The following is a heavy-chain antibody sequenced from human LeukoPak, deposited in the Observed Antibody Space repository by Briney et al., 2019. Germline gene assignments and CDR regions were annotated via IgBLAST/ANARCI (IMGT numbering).Heavy chain of an antibody. CDR3: AKSDDSSGWPAAVGDY. V-gene: IGHV3-23*01. J-gene: IGHJ4*02. D-gene: IGHD3-22*01. Sequence: GGSLRLSCAASGSTFSSYAMSWVRQAPGKGLGWVSAISGSGGSTYCADSVKGRFTISRDNSKNTLYLQMNSLRAEDTAVYYCAKSDDSSGWPAAVGDYWGQGTLVTVSS. CDR2: ISGSGGST. CDR1: GSTFSSYA.